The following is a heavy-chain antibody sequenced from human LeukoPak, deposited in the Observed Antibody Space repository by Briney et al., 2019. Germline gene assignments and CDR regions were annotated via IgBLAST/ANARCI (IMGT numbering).Heavy chain of an antibody. CDR1: GFTFSSYG. V-gene: IGHV3-30*02. D-gene: IGHD1-1*01. J-gene: IGHJ4*02. Sequence: GGSLRLSCAASGFTFSSYGMHWVRQAPGKGLEWVAVMRYDGSNKYYADSVKGRFTISRDNSKNTLYLQMNSLRAEDTAVYFCAKDKDPWKSTSISDFDYWGQGTLVTVSS. CDR2: MRYDGSNK. CDR3: AKDKDPWKSTSISDFDY.